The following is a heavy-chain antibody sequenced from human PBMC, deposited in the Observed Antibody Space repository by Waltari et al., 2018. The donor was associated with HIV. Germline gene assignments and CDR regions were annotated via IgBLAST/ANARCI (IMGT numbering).Heavy chain of an antibody. V-gene: IGHV4-34*02. CDR2: VNHNGKT. Sequence: QVQLQQWAAGVLKPSETLSLTCAVYGGSFSGYYWTWIRQAPGKGLEWIGEVNHNGKTNYYPSLKSRVILSVDTSKNQFSLKMKSVTGADTAVYYCAGEKSRASEWYGIFYLDAWGQGTLVSVPS. J-gene: IGHJ5*02. D-gene: IGHD3-3*01. CDR1: GGSFSGYY. CDR3: AGEKSRASEWYGIFYLDA.